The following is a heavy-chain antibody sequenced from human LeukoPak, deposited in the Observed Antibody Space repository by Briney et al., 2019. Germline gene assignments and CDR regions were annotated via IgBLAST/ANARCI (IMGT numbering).Heavy chain of an antibody. D-gene: IGHD3-16*01. Sequence: PGGSLRLSCAASGFTFSTYAMSWVRQAPGKGLEWVSAICGSDGSRYYADSVKGRFTISRDNSKNTLYLQMNSLRAEDTAVYYCARVDFGGTYAMDVWGQGTTVTVSS. CDR1: GFTFSTYA. J-gene: IGHJ6*02. CDR2: ICGSDGSR. V-gene: IGHV3-23*01. CDR3: ARVDFGGTYAMDV.